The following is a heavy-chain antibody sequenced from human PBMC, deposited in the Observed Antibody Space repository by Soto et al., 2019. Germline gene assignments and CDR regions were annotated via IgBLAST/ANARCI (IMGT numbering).Heavy chain of an antibody. Sequence: QITLKESGPTLMKPTQPLTMPCAFSGFSLSTSGLGVGWIRQPPVQALEWLALIFSNDDKRDSPSPMSRLTSTEDTAKNQVVLTMTNIDPVDTATYSCTHMKGSGLFGMDVWGQGTTVTVSS. V-gene: IGHV2-5*01. CDR2: IFSNDDK. D-gene: IGHD3-10*01. CDR1: GFSLSTSGLG. CDR3: THMKGSGLFGMDV. J-gene: IGHJ6*02.